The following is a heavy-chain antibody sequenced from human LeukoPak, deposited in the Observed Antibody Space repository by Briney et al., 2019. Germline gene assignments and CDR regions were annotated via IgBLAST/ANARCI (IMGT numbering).Heavy chain of an antibody. Sequence: SETLSLTCTVSGGSISSYSWSWIRQPPGKGLEWIGYIYYSGSTNYNPSLKNRVTISVDTSKNQFSLKLSSVTAADTAVYYCAREITGYLGAFDYWGQGTLVTVSS. J-gene: IGHJ4*02. CDR1: GGSISSYS. D-gene: IGHD1-20*01. CDR2: IYYSGST. CDR3: AREITGYLGAFDY. V-gene: IGHV4-59*01.